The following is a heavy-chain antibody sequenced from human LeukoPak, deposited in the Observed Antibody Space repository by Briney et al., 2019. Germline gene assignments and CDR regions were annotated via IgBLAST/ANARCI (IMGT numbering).Heavy chain of an antibody. D-gene: IGHD4-17*01. J-gene: IGHJ4*02. CDR1: GFTFSDYN. V-gene: IGHV3-11*04. Sequence: GGSLRLSCAASGFTFSDYNMRWLRQAPGKGLEWVSSISRSGSTKYYADSVKGRFTISRDNAKNSLYLQMNSLRAEDTAVYYCARVDYDTNYWGQGTLVTVSS. CDR2: ISRSGSTK. CDR3: ARVDYDTNY.